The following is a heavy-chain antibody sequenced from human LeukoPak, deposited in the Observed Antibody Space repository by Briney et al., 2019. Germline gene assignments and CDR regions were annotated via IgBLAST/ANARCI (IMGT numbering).Heavy chain of an antibody. V-gene: IGHV3-33*08. D-gene: IGHD3-10*01. CDR3: AGSYYNVFDY. J-gene: IGHJ4*02. CDR1: GFTFSNYG. Sequence: GGAPRPPWSAFGFTFSNYGMHWVRQAPGQGGEGVALIWYDGRNNYYADSVKGRFTISRDNSKNTLYLQMNSLRAEDTAVYYCAGSYYNVFDYWGQGTLVTVSS. CDR2: IWYDGRNN.